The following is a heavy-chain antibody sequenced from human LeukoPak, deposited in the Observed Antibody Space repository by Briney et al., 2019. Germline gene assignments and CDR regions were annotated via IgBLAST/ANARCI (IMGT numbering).Heavy chain of an antibody. D-gene: IGHD6-19*01. V-gene: IGHV1-2*02. J-gene: IGHJ6*02. CDR1: GYTFTGYY. CDR2: IDPNSGGT. CDR3: ARTPRIAVAGTEYGTDV. Sequence: GASVKVSCKASGYTFTGYYMHWVRQAPGQGLEWMGWIDPNSGGTNYAQKFQGRVTMTRDTSISTAYMELSRLRSDDTAVYYCARTPRIAVAGTEYGTDVWGQGTTVTVSS.